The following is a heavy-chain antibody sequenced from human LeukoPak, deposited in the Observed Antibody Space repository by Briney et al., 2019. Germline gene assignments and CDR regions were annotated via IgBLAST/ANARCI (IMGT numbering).Heavy chain of an antibody. V-gene: IGHV4-4*02. D-gene: IGHD3-10*01. Sequence: PSETLSLTCGVSGGSISSDNWWNWVRQSPGKGLEWIGEIYPSGSINYNPSFKSRVTISIDRSKNQFSLELTSVTAADTAVYFCARVVVRVRGVIFRWLDHWGQGTLVTVSS. CDR2: IYPSGSI. CDR3: ARVVVRVRGVIFRWLDH. J-gene: IGHJ5*02. CDR1: GGSISSDNW.